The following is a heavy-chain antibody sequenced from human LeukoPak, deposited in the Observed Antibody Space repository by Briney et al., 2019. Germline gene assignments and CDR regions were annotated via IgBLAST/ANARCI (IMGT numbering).Heavy chain of an antibody. Sequence: PSETLSLTCAVYGGSFSGYYWSWIRQPPGKGLEWIGEINHSGSTNYNPSLKSRVTISVDTSKNQFSLELSSVTAADTAVYYCARSPGGSGTRAFDIWGQGTMVTVSS. CDR1: GGSFSGYY. CDR3: ARSPGGSGTRAFDI. J-gene: IGHJ3*02. V-gene: IGHV4-34*01. D-gene: IGHD3-10*01. CDR2: INHSGST.